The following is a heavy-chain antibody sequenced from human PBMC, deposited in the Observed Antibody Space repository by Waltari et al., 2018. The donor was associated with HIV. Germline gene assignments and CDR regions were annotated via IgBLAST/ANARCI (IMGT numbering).Heavy chain of an antibody. CDR2: SNAGNGDT. J-gene: IGHJ4*02. D-gene: IGHD1-26*01. CDR1: GYTLTNYA. V-gene: IGHV1-3*02. CDR3: ARGRGSYSLDY. Sequence: QVQLVQSGAEVKKPGASVEVSCKSSGYTLTNYAIHWVRQAPGQRLDSMGWSNAGNGDTKYSPELQGRVTTTTSTSASAAYMELSSLRSEDMAVYYCARGRGSYSLDYCGQGTLVTGSS.